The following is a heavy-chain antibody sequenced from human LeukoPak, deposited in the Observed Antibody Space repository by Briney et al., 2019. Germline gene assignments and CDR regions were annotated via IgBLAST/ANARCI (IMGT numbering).Heavy chain of an antibody. D-gene: IGHD3-10*02. V-gene: IGHV3-7*01. CDR1: GFTFSSYW. CDR2: IKQDGSEK. J-gene: IGHJ6*04. CDR3: AELGITMIGGV. Sequence: GGSLRLSCAASGFTFSSYWMSWVRQAPGKGLEWVANIKQDGSEKYYVDSVKGRFTISRDNAKNSLYLQMSSLRAEDTAVYYCAELGITMIGGVWGEGTTVTISS.